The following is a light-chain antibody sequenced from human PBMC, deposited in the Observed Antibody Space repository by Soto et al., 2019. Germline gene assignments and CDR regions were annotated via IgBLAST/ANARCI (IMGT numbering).Light chain of an antibody. V-gene: IGKV3-15*01. J-gene: IGKJ1*01. CDR1: QSVGNK. Sequence: EIVMTQSPATLSVSPGERVTLSCRASQSVGNKLAWYQQKPGQAPGLLIYGAPTRAADIPARFSGSGSGTEFTLTISSLQSEDFAVYYCQQYNNWPRTFGQGTKVEIK. CDR3: QQYNNWPRT. CDR2: GAP.